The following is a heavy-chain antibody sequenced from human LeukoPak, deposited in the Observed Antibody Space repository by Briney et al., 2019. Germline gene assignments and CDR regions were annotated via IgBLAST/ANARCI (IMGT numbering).Heavy chain of an antibody. V-gene: IGHV4-38-2*02. Sequence: SETLSLTCTVSGYSISSGYYWGWIRQPPGKGLEWIGSIYHSGSTYYNPSLKSRVTISVGTSKNQFSLKPSSVTAADTAVYYCARDGRAAAGMGYWGQGTLVTVSS. J-gene: IGHJ4*02. CDR3: ARDGRAAAGMGY. CDR1: GYSISSGYY. D-gene: IGHD6-13*01. CDR2: IYHSGST.